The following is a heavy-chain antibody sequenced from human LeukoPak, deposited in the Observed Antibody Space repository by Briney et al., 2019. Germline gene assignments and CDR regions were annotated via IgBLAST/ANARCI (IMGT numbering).Heavy chain of an antibody. D-gene: IGHD3-22*01. V-gene: IGHV1-69*04. CDR1: GYTFTSYD. CDR3: AREFQGITMIVVVRGLGY. CDR2: IIPILGIA. Sequence: SVKVSCKASGYTFTSYDISWVRQAPGQGLEWMGRIIPILGIANYAQKFQGRVTMTRDTSTSTVYMELSSLRSEDTAVYYCAREFQGITMIVVVRGLGYWGQGTLVTVSS. J-gene: IGHJ4*02.